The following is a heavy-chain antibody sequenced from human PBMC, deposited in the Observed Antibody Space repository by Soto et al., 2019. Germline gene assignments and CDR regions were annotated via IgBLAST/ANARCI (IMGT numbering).Heavy chain of an antibody. J-gene: IGHJ6*02. CDR3: ARDRLRYNWNDFPYYYYGMDV. CDR1: GFTFSSYA. Sequence: QVQLVESGGGVVQPGRSLSLSCAASGFTFSSYAMHWVRQAPGKGLEWVAVISYDGSNKYYADSVKGRFTISRDNSKNTLYLQMNSLRAEDTAVYYCARDRLRYNWNDFPYYYYGMDVCGQGTTVTVSS. CDR2: ISYDGSNK. D-gene: IGHD1-1*01. V-gene: IGHV3-30-3*01.